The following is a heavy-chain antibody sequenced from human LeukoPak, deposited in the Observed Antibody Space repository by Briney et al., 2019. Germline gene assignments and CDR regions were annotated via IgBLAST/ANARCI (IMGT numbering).Heavy chain of an antibody. CDR2: IIGSATSR. J-gene: IGHJ4*02. CDR1: GFTFHNYA. D-gene: IGHD4-23*01. CDR3: AKHPGPYGANPFNS. Sequence: GGSLRLSCAASGFTFHNYALTWVRQPPGKGLEWVSTIIGSATSRFYAASVEGRFTISRNNSNNTLYLHLSGLRVEDTAVYYCAKHPGPYGANPFNSWGLGVLVTVSS. V-gene: IGHV3-23*01.